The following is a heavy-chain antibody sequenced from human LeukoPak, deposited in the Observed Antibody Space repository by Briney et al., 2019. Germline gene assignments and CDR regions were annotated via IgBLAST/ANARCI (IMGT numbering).Heavy chain of an antibody. D-gene: IGHD3-3*01. CDR1: GFTFSSYW. CDR3: ARVGSFWSGYYVN. Sequence: PGGSLRLSCAASGFTFSSYWMSWVRQAPGKGLVWVSRINSDGSSTSYADSVKGRFTISRDNAKNTLYLQMNSLRAEDTAVYYCARVGSFWSGYYVNWGQGTLVTVSS. J-gene: IGHJ4*02. V-gene: IGHV3-74*01. CDR2: INSDGSST.